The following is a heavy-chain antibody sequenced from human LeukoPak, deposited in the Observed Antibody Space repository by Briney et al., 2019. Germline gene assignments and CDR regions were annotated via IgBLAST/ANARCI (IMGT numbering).Heavy chain of an antibody. V-gene: IGHV3-21*01. CDR3: ARAGYGDYAFYEYFDY. J-gene: IGHJ4*02. Sequence: PGGSLRLSCAASGFTFSSYSMNWVRQAPGKGLEWVSSISSSSSSYIYYADSVKGRFTISRDNAKNSLYLQMNSLRAEDTAVYYCARAGYGDYAFYEYFDYWGQGTLVTVSS. CDR1: GFTFSSYS. D-gene: IGHD4-17*01. CDR2: ISSSSSSYI.